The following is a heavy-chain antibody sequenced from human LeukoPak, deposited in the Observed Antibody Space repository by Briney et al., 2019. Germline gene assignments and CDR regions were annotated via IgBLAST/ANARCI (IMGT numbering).Heavy chain of an antibody. V-gene: IGHV4-4*07. J-gene: IGHJ5*02. CDR3: ARVDSSGWYAWFDP. CDR1: GGSIISNY. Sequence: SETLSLTCSVSGGSIISNYWTWIRQPAGKGLEWIGRIYTSGSTNYNPSLKSRVTMSVDTSKNQFSLKLTSVTAADTAVYYCARVDSSGWYAWFDPWGQGTLVTVSS. D-gene: IGHD6-19*01. CDR2: IYTSGST.